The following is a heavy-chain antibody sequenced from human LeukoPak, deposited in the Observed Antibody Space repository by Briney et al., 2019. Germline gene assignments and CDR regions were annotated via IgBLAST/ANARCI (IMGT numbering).Heavy chain of an antibody. CDR2: ISTYNNNT. D-gene: IGHD1-26*01. CDR1: GGTFSSYG. J-gene: IGHJ4*02. V-gene: IGHV1-18*01. Sequence: GSSVKVSCKASGGTFSSYGINWVRQAPGQGLECMGWISTYNNNTNYSQKLQGRVTMTTDTSTSTAYMELRSLRSDDTAVYYCARYGVREIVGATYFDYWGQGTLVTVSS. CDR3: ARYGVREIVGATYFDY.